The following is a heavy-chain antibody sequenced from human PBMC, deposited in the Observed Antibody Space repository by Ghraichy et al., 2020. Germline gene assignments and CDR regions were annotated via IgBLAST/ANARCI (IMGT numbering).Heavy chain of an antibody. CDR2: INHSGST. CDR3: SRGRGFWTGYFHFDY. J-gene: IGHJ4*02. D-gene: IGHD3/OR15-3a*01. V-gene: IGHV4-34*01. CDR1: GGSFSGYY. Sequence: SETLSLTCAVYGGSFSGYYWSWIRQPPGKGLEWIGEINHSGSTNYNPSLKSRVTISVDTSKNQFSLKFSYVTAADTAVYYCSRGRGFWTGYFHFDYWGQGTLVTVSS.